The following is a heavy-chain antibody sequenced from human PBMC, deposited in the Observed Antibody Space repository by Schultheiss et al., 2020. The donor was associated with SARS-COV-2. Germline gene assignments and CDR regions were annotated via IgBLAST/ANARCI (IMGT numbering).Heavy chain of an antibody. Sequence: ESLKISCNVSGGSISGSNYYWGWIRQPPGQGLEWIGSVSYSGRTYQNPSLKGRVTTSIDTSKNQFSLRLSSVTAADTAVYYCARDRYYYGSGKTRFDPWGQGTLVTVSS. CDR1: GGSISGSNYY. CDR3: ARDRYYYGSGKTRFDP. J-gene: IGHJ5*02. V-gene: IGHV4-39*02. D-gene: IGHD3-10*01. CDR2: VSYSGRT.